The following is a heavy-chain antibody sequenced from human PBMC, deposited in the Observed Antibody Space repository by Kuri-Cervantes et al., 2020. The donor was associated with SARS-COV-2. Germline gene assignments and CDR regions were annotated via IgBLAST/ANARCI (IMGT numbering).Heavy chain of an antibody. CDR2: IIPILGIA. CDR1: GGTFSSYA. V-gene: IGHV1-69*04. CDR3: ASQTEIYGSGSYYFDY. J-gene: IGHJ4*02. Sequence: SVKVSCKASGGTFSSYAISWVRQAPGQGLEWMGRIIPILGIANYAQKFQGRVTITADKSTSTAYMELSSLRSEDTAVYCCASQTEIYGSGSYYFDYWGQGTLVTVSS. D-gene: IGHD3-10*01.